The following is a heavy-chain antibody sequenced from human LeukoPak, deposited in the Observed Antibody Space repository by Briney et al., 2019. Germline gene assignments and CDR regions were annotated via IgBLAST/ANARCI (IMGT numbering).Heavy chain of an antibody. CDR3: TEASQKGYYYYYMDV. CDR2: ISGSGGST. Sequence: PGGSLRLSCAASGFTFSSYEMNWVRQAPGKGLEWVSAISGSGGSTYYADSVKGRFTISRDNSKNTLYLQMNSLRAEDTAVYYCTEASQKGYYYYYMDVWGKGTTVTISS. CDR1: GFTFSSYE. J-gene: IGHJ6*03. V-gene: IGHV3-23*01.